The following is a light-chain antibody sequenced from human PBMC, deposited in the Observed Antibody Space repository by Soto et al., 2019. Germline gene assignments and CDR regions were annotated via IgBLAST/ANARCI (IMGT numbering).Light chain of an antibody. Sequence: QSVLTQPASVSGSPGQSITISCTGTSSDVGGYNYVSWYQQHPGKAPKLMIYEVSNRPSGVSNRFSGSKSGNTASLTISGLQAEDEADYYCSSYTSSSIDYVFGTGTKLHRP. CDR1: SSDVGGYNY. CDR2: EVS. J-gene: IGLJ1*01. CDR3: SSYTSSSIDYV. V-gene: IGLV2-14*01.